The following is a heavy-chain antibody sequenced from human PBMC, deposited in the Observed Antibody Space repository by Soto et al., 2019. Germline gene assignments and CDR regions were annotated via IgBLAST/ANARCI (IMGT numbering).Heavy chain of an antibody. CDR2: IGNGGGDI. CDR3: AKAGGPYKRNWYFDL. D-gene: IGHD3-16*01. Sequence: EVQLLESGGGVEQPGGSLTLSCAASGFTFSDYGMTWVRQAAGKGLEWVSFIGNGGGDIYYADSVKGRFTVSRDNSKNTIYLQMSSLRVEDTAVYYCAKAGGPYKRNWYFDLWGRGTPVTVSS. V-gene: IGHV3-23*01. CDR1: GFTFSDYG. J-gene: IGHJ2*01.